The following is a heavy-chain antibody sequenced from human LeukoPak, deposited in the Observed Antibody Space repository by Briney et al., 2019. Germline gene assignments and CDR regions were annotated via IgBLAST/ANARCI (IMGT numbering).Heavy chain of an antibody. D-gene: IGHD5-12*01. CDR1: GGTFRSHA. Sequence: GASLKVSCKASGGTFRSHAFSWVRQALEKGFGWVGGLIPVGTTNYAEKFQGRVTITTDESTRTSYMELRSLKSDDTAVYYCARGKSGYDYGLDHWGQGILVIVSS. CDR3: ARGKSGYDYGLDH. V-gene: IGHV1-69*05. J-gene: IGHJ4*02. CDR2: LIPVGTT.